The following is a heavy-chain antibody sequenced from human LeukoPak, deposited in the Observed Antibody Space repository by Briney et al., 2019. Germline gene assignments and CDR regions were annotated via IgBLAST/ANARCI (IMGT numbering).Heavy chain of an antibody. CDR3: ARGRGSSSARHWFDP. J-gene: IGHJ5*02. CDR2: INHSGST. Sequence: SETLSLTCTVSGGSFSGYSWSWIRQPPGKGLEWIGEINHSGSTNYNPSLKSRVTISVDTSKNQFSLKLSSVTAAATALYYCARGRGSSSARHWFDPWGQGTLVTVSS. CDR1: GGSFSGYS. V-gene: IGHV4-34*01. D-gene: IGHD6-6*01.